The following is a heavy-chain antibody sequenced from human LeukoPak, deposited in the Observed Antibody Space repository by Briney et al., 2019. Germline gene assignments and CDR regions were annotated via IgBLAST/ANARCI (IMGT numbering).Heavy chain of an antibody. D-gene: IGHD3-10*01. CDR3: ARDLRTKSPAYYGSGRPFPNWFDP. J-gene: IGHJ5*02. CDR2: IYHSGIT. CDR1: GGSVSSSNW. Sequence: SETLSLTCAVSGGSVSSSNWWNWVRQAPGKGLEWIGEIYHSGITNYNPSLKSRVTISIDTSKNQFSLKLTSVTAADTAVYYCARDLRTKSPAYYGSGRPFPNWFDPWGQGTLVTVSS. V-gene: IGHV4-4*02.